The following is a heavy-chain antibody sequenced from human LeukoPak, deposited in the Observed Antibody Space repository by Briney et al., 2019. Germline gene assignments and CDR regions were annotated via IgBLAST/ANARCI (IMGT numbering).Heavy chain of an antibody. J-gene: IGHJ4*02. CDR2: IISTSTYT. CDR3: AKEFCSGGSCNLDY. D-gene: IGHD2-15*01. V-gene: IGHV3-11*05. CDR1: GLTFSDYY. Sequence: NPGGSLRLSCAASGLTFSDYYMSWVRQAQGKGLEWGSYIISTSTYTNYADSVKGRFTISRDNAKNSLYLQMTSLRAEDTAVYYCAKEFCSGGSCNLDYWSQGTLVTVSS.